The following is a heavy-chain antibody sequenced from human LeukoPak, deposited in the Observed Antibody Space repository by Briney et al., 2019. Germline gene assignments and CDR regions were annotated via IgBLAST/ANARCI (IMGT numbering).Heavy chain of an antibody. J-gene: IGHJ4*02. CDR1: GFIFDDYA. V-gene: IGHV3-9*01. D-gene: IGHD6-13*01. CDR3: AKDPQAAARDSY. Sequence: PGGSLRLSCAASGFIFDDYAVHWVRQAPGKGLEWVSGISWNSGSMEYADSAKGRFTISRDNSKNTLYLQMNSLRAEDTAVYYCAKDPQAAARDSYWGQGTLVTVSS. CDR2: ISWNSGSM.